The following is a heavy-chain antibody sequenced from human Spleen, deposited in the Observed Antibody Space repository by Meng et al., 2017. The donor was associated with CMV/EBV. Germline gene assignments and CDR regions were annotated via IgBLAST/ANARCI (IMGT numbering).Heavy chain of an antibody. D-gene: IGHD1-26*01. V-gene: IGHV1-18*01. CDR1: GYTFSTYG. CDR2: ISADNGDT. Sequence: ASVKVSCKASGYTFSTYGVTWVRQAPGQGLEWMGWISADNGDTNYAQKVQGRVTMTTDKSTRTAYMELRSLESDDTVVYYCARGRVGASWFDPWGQGTLVTVSS. CDR3: ARGRVGASWFDP. J-gene: IGHJ5*02.